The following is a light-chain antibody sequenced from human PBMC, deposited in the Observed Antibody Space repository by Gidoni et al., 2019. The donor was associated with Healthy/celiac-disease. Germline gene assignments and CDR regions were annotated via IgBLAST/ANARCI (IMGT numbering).Light chain of an antibody. V-gene: IGKV3-20*01. J-gene: IGKJ1*01. CDR1: QSVSSSY. Sequence: EIVLTQSPGTLSLSPGARATLSCRASQSVSSSYLAWYQQKPGQAPRLLIYGASSRATGIPDRFSGSGSGTDFTLTISRLEPEDFAVYYCQQYGSSPSWTVGQGTKVEIK. CDR2: GAS. CDR3: QQYGSSPSWT.